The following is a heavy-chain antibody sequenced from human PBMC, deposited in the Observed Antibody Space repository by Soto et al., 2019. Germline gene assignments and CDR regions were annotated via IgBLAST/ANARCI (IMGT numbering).Heavy chain of an antibody. J-gene: IGHJ1*01. CDR1: GYTFTSYY. D-gene: IGHD4-17*01. V-gene: IGHV1-46*01. Sequence: QVQPVQSGAEVKKPGASVKVSCKASGYTFTSYYMHWVRQAPGQGLEWMGIINPSGGSTSYAQKFQGRVTMTRDTSTSTVYMELSSLRSEDTAVYYCARGKRTTVTTAFVFGYFQHWGQGTLVTVSS. CDR2: INPSGGST. CDR3: ARGKRTTVTTAFVFGYFQH.